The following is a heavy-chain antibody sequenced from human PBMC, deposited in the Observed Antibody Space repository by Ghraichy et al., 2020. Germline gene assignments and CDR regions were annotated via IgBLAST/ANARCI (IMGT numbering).Heavy chain of an antibody. J-gene: IGHJ3*02. CDR2: INTRGSII. CDR1: GFTFSSFE. CDR3: ARSAFDI. V-gene: IGHV3-48*03. Sequence: GGSLRLSCAASGFTFSSFEMNWVRQAPGKGLEWVAYINTRGSIIYYADSVKGRFTISRDNAKNSLYLQMSTLRAEDTAVYYCARSAFDIWGQGTIVTVSS.